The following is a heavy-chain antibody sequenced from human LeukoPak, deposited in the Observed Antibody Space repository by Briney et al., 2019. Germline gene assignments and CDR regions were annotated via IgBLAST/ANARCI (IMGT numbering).Heavy chain of an antibody. CDR1: GGSISSCY. CDR3: ARGVYDILTGYSRHAFDI. D-gene: IGHD3-9*01. J-gene: IGHJ3*02. Sequence: SETLSLTCTVSGGSISSCYWSWIRQPAGKGLEWIGRIYTSGSTNYNPSLKSRVTMSVDTSKNQFSLKLSSVTAADTAVYYCARGVYDILTGYSRHAFDIWGQGTMVTVSS. V-gene: IGHV4-4*07. CDR2: IYTSGST.